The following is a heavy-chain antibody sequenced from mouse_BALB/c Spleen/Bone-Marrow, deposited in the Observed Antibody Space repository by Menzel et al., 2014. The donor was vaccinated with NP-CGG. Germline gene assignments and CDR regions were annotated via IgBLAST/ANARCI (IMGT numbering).Heavy chain of an antibody. Sequence: QVQLQQSGPELVKPGASVMISCKASGYTFTSYYVHWVRQRPGQGLEWIGWIYPGDFNTKYNEKFKGKATLTADKSSRPHSMQVSSLASEDSAVYFCARKSQRAYDSMNYWGQGTSVTSSS. J-gene: IGHJ4*01. D-gene: IGHD2-4*01. CDR1: GYTFTSYY. CDR2: IYPGDFNT. V-gene: IGHV1S56*01. CDR3: ARKSQRAYDSMNY.